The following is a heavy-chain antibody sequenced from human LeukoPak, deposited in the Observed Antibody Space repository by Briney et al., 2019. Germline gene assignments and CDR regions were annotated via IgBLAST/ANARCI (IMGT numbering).Heavy chain of an antibody. CDR2: INHSGST. J-gene: IGHJ6*03. CDR3: ARRRGIAAAGTGGYYYYYYMDV. Sequence: SETLSLTCAVYGGSFSGYYWSWIRQPPGKGLEWIGEINHSGSTNYNPSLKSRVTISVDTSKNQFSLKLSSVTAADTAVFYCARRRGIAAAGTGGYYYYYYMDVWGKGTTVTISS. V-gene: IGHV4-34*01. CDR1: GGSFSGYY. D-gene: IGHD6-13*01.